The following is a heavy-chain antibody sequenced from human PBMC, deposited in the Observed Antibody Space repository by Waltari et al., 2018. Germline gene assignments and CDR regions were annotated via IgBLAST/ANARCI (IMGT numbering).Heavy chain of an antibody. CDR3: AKSYSSGYDYPYYYYGMDV. D-gene: IGHD5-12*01. J-gene: IGHJ6*02. CDR2: ISGSGGST. Sequence: EVKLLESGGGLVQPGGSLRLSCAASGFTFSSYAMSWVRQAPGKGLEWVSAISGSGGSTYYADSVKGRFTISRDNSKNTLYLQMNSLRAEDTAVYYCAKSYSSGYDYPYYYYGMDVWGQGTTVTVSS. V-gene: IGHV3-23*01. CDR1: GFTFSSYA.